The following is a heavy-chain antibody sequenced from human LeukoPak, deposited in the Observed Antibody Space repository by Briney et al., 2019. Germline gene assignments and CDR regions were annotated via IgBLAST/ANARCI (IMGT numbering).Heavy chain of an antibody. CDR3: AKSGSSWHYMDV. D-gene: IGHD6-13*01. V-gene: IGHV3-23*01. J-gene: IGHJ6*03. Sequence: GGSLRLFCAASGFTFSSYAMSWVRQAPGKGLEWVSAISGSGGNTYYADSVKGRFTISRDNSKNTLFLQMNSLRAEDTAVYYCAKSGSSWHYMDVWGKGTTVTVSS. CDR1: GFTFSSYA. CDR2: ISGSGGNT.